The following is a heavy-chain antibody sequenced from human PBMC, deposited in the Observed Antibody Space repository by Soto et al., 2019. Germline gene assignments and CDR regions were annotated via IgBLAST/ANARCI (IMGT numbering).Heavy chain of an antibody. CDR1: GYSVTSDW. D-gene: IGHD3-3*01. V-gene: IGHV5-51*01. J-gene: IGHJ5*02. CDR3: ALGEDFWRGSGYNWFDP. CDR2: IYPGDSDT. Sequence: PGEALKSSGKGSGYSVTSDWIGWVRQMPGKGLEWMGIIYPGDSDTRYSPSFQGQVTISADNSISTAYLQWSSLKASDTAMYYCALGEDFWRGSGYNWFDPWGQRTLVTVSS.